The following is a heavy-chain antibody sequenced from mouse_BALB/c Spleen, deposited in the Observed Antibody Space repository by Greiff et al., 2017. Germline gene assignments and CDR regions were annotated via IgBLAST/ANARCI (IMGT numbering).Heavy chain of an antibody. CDR2: INPNNGDT. V-gene: IGHV1-26*01. Sequence: EVKLQQSGPELVKPGASVKMSCKASGYTFTDYYMKWVKQSHGKNLEWIGDINPNNGDTFYNQKFKGKATLTVDKSSSTAYMQLNSLTSEDSAVYYCARNYGYVEGFDYWGQGTTLTVSS. CDR3: ARNYGYVEGFDY. CDR1: GYTFTDYY. D-gene: IGHD1-2*01. J-gene: IGHJ2*01.